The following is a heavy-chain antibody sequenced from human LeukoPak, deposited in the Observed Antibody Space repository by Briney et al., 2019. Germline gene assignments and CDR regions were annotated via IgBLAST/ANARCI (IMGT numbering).Heavy chain of an antibody. CDR2: IYYSGST. V-gene: IGHV4-31*11. Sequence: PSETLSLTCAVYGGSFSGYYWSWIRQHPGKGLEWIGYIYYSGSTYYNPSLKSRVTISVDTSKNQFSLKLSSVTAADTAVYYCARSRVVVPAAIYWFDPWGQGTLVTVSS. J-gene: IGHJ5*02. D-gene: IGHD2-2*01. CDR1: GGSFSGYY. CDR3: ARSRVVVPAAIYWFDP.